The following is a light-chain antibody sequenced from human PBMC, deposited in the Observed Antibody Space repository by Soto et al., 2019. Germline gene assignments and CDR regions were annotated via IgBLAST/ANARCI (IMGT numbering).Light chain of an antibody. CDR3: QQYDNPPLT. Sequence: DIQMTQPPSSLSASVGDRVTITCQASQDISNYLNWYQQKPGKAPKLLIYDASNLETGVPSRFSGSGSGTDFTFTISSLQPEDIATYYCQQYDNPPLTFGGGTKV. CDR2: DAS. V-gene: IGKV1-33*01. J-gene: IGKJ4*01. CDR1: QDISNY.